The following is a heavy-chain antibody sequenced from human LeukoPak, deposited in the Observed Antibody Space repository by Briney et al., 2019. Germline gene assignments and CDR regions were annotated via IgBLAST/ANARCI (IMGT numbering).Heavy chain of an antibody. V-gene: IGHV4-59*08. CDR1: TRSISDYH. CDR3: TRGTVTTRYFDY. D-gene: IGHD4-11*01. Sequence: SETLSLTCTASTRSISDYHWSWIRQPPGKGLEWIGYIYYIGSTNYNPSLKSRVTISVDTSKNQFSLRLSSVTAADTAVYYCTRGTVTTRYFDYWGQGALVTVSS. CDR2: IYYIGST. J-gene: IGHJ4*02.